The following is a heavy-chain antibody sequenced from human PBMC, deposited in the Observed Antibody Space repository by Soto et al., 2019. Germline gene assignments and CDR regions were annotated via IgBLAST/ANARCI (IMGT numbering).Heavy chain of an antibody. CDR3: ARDGRYSSSWYVAASNYYYGMDV. D-gene: IGHD6-13*01. CDR1: GFTFSSYS. CDR2: ISSSSSYI. J-gene: IGHJ6*02. Sequence: LRLSCAASGFTFSSYSMNWVRQAPGKGLEWVSSISSSSSYIYYADSVKGRFTISRDNAKNSLYLQMNSLRAEDTAVYYCARDGRYSSSWYVAASNYYYGMDVWGQGTTVTVSS. V-gene: IGHV3-21*01.